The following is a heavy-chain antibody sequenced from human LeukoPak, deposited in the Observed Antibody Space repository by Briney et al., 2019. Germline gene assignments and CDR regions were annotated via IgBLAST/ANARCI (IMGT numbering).Heavy chain of an antibody. V-gene: IGHV1-69*04. J-gene: IGHJ3*02. D-gene: IGHD2-15*01. CDR1: GYTLTELS. CDR3: ARDRRRDCSGGSCYPGFAFDI. CDR2: IIPILGIA. Sequence: SVKVSCKVSGYTLTELSMHWVRQAPGQGLEWMGRIIPILGIANYAQKFQGRVTITADKSTSTAYMELSSLRSEDTAVYYCARDRRRDCSGGSCYPGFAFDIWGQGTMVTVSS.